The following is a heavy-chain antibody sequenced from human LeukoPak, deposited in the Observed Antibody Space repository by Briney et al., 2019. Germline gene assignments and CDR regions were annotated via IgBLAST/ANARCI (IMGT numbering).Heavy chain of an antibody. V-gene: IGHV3-21*01. D-gene: IGHD6-19*01. CDR1: GFTFSSYS. CDR2: ISSSSYI. CDR3: ARDPSPFVAVEYI. J-gene: IGHJ3*02. Sequence: GGSLRLSCAASGFTFSSYSMNWVRQAPGKGLEWVSSISSSSYIYYADSVKGRFTISRDNAKNSLYLQMNSLRAEDTAVYDRARDPSPFVAVEYIWGQGTMGTVSS.